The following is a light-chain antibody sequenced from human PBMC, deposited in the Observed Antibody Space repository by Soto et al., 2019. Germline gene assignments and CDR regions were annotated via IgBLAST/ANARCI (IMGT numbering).Light chain of an antibody. J-gene: IGLJ1*01. Sequence: LTQPASESGFPGQSITISCTGTSSDIGGYDYVSWYQQHPGKAPKLIIYDVSGRPSGVSNRFSGSKSANTASLTISGLQAEDEADYHCSSYTSTSAPYVFGTGTKVTVL. CDR2: DVS. V-gene: IGLV2-14*03. CDR1: SSDIGGYDY. CDR3: SSYTSTSAPYV.